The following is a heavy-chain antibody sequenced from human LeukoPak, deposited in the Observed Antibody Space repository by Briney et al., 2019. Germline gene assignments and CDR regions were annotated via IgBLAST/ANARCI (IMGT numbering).Heavy chain of an antibody. CDR2: ISYDGSNK. J-gene: IGHJ6*02. CDR3: AKVYGSGPPVYYYYYGMDV. V-gene: IGHV3-30*18. CDR1: GFTFSSYG. D-gene: IGHD3-10*01. Sequence: PGGSLRLSCAASGFTFSSYGMHWVRQAPGKGLEWVAVISYDGSNKYYADSVKGRFTISRDSSKNTLYLQMNSLRAEDTAVYYCAKVYGSGPPVYYYYYGMDVWGQGTTVTVSS.